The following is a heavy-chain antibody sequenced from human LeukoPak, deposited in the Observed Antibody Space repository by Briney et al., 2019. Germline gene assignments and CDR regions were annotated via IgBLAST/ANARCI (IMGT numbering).Heavy chain of an antibody. Sequence: GGSLRLSCAASGYTFSTYSMNWVRQAPGKGLEWVSSISSSGNNIYYADSVKGRFTISRDNSKNTLYLQMNSLRAEDAAVYYCAKYYYGSGSYPDYWGQGTLVTVSS. CDR3: AKYYYGSGSYPDY. D-gene: IGHD3-10*01. CDR2: ISSSGNNI. J-gene: IGHJ4*02. V-gene: IGHV3-21*04. CDR1: GYTFSTYS.